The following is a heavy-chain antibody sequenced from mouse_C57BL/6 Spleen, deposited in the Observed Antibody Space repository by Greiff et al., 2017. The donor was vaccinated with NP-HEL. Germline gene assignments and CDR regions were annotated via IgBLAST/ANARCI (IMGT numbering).Heavy chain of an antibody. V-gene: IGHV5-17*01. CDR3: ARGYYGSRGYFDV. CDR1: GFTFSDYG. J-gene: IGHJ1*03. D-gene: IGHD1-1*01. Sequence: EVKLQESGGGLVKPGGSLKLSCAASGFTFSDYGMHWVRQAPEKGLEWVAYISSGSSTIYYADTVKGRFTISRDNAKNTLFLQMTSLRSEDTAMYYCARGYYGSRGYFDVWGTGTTVTVSS. CDR2: ISSGSSTI.